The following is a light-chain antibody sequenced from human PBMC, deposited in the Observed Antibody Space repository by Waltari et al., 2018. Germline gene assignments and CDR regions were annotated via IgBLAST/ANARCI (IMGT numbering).Light chain of an antibody. J-gene: IGKJ1*01. CDR3: QQDYTSSPGT. CDR1: QSVSSSY. V-gene: IGKV3-20*01. CDR2: GAS. Sequence: EIVLTQSPGTLSLSPGERATLSCRASQSVSSSYLAWYQQKPGQAPRLLIYGASRRATGIPARFSGSGSGTDFTLTISRLEPEDFAVYYCQQDYTSSPGTFGQGTKVEIK.